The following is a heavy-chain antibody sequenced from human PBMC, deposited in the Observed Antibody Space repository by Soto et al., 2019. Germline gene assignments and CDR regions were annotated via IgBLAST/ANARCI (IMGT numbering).Heavy chain of an antibody. CDR2: ISSSSSTI. J-gene: IGHJ4*02. CDR1: GFTFSSYS. V-gene: IGHV3-48*01. CDR3: GGVPAAKSLGP. D-gene: IGHD2-2*01. Sequence: GGSLRLSCAASGFTFSSYSMNWVRQAPGKGLEWVSYISSSSSTIYYADSVKGRFAISRDNAKNSLYLQMNSLRAEDTAVYYCGGVPAAKSLGPRGQGTLVTGPS.